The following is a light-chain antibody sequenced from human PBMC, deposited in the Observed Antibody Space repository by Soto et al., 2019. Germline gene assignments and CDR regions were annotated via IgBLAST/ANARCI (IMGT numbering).Light chain of an antibody. Sequence: QSVLTQPPSVSAAPGQKVTTSCSGSSSNIGGNSVSWYQQLPGTAPKLLIYDNNKRPSGIPDRFSGSKSGTSATLGITGFQTGDEADYYCGSWDSSLSAYVFGTGTKGTV. V-gene: IGLV1-51*01. CDR3: GSWDSSLSAYV. J-gene: IGLJ1*01. CDR2: DNN. CDR1: SSNIGGNS.